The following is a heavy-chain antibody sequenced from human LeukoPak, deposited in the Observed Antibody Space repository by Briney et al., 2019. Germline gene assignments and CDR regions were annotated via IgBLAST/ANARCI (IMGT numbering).Heavy chain of an antibody. V-gene: IGHV4-59*08. CDR1: GDSISSSY. CDR2: IYNSANT. Sequence: SETLSLTCSVSGDSISSSYWSWIRQPPGKGLEWIGNIYNSANTNYNPSLQSRVTMSVDTSKSQFSLQLTSVSAADTAVYYCARRFSSRSDANGYYYGHDAFDVWGQGTLVTVSS. CDR3: ARRFSSRSDANGYYYGHDAFDV. J-gene: IGHJ3*01. D-gene: IGHD2/OR15-2a*01.